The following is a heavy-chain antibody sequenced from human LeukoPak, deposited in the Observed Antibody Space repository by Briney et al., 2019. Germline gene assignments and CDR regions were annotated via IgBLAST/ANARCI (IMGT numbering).Heavy chain of an antibody. CDR2: ISGDGGGYT. CDR1: GFTFTDYA. CDR3: AKDLTSGSGSYDY. Sequence: GGSLRLSCTASGFTFTDYAMSWVRQAPGEGLEWVSAISGDGGGYTYYADTVKGRFTISRVNSKNTLYLEMNSLRAEDTAVYYCAKDLTSGSGSYDYWGQGTLVTVSS. J-gene: IGHJ4*02. V-gene: IGHV3-23*01. D-gene: IGHD3-10*01.